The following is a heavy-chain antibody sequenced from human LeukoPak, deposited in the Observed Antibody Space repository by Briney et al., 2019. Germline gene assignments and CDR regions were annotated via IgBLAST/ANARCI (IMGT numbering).Heavy chain of an antibody. V-gene: IGHV3-13*01. Sequence: GGSLRLSCAASGFTFSSYDMHWVRQATGKGLEWVSAIGTAGDTYYPGSVKGRFTISRENAKNSLYLQMNSLRAGDTAVYYCARSGAYDSSGYYFDYWGQGTLVTVSS. J-gene: IGHJ4*02. CDR1: GFTFSSYD. CDR2: IGTAGDT. CDR3: ARSGAYDSSGYYFDY. D-gene: IGHD3-22*01.